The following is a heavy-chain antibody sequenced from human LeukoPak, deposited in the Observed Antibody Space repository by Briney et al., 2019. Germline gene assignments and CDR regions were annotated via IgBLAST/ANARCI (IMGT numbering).Heavy chain of an antibody. D-gene: IGHD1-14*01. CDR1: GYSISSGYQ. V-gene: IGHV4-38-2*01. CDR2: IYYSGST. CDR3: ARWHGKGAFDI. J-gene: IGHJ3*02. Sequence: PSETLSLTCAVSGYSISSGYQWAWIRQPPGKGLEWIGYIYYSGSTNYNPSLKSRVTISVDTSKNQFSLKLSSVTAADTAVYYCARWHGKGAFDIWGQGTMVTVSS.